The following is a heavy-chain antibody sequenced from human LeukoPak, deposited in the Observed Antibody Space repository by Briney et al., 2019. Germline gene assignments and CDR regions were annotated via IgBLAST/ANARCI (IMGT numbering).Heavy chain of an antibody. CDR3: AKSRGRWLQFFPGDY. Sequence: PGGSLRLSCAASGFSFSSYAMSWVRQAPGKGLEWVSAISGSGGSTYYADSVKGRFTISRDNSKNTLYLQMNSLRAEDSPVYFCAKSRGRWLQFFPGDYWGQGTLVTVSS. CDR1: GFSFSSYA. D-gene: IGHD5-24*01. J-gene: IGHJ4*02. CDR2: ISGSGGST. V-gene: IGHV3-23*01.